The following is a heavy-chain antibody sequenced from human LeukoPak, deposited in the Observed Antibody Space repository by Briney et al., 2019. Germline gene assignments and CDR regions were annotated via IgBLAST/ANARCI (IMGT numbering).Heavy chain of an antibody. D-gene: IGHD3-22*01. CDR1: GDSVSRNDPY. V-gene: IGHV4-39*01. J-gene: IGHJ1*01. Sequence: SETLSLTCSVSGDSVSRNDPYWDWIRQPPGKGLEWIGTIYYSGRTYYSPSLKSRVTMSVDPSNNQFSLNLRSVTAADTALYYCARRRYYDGSGYLEWGQGTLLSVSS. CDR3: ARRRYYDGSGYLE. CDR2: IYYSGRT.